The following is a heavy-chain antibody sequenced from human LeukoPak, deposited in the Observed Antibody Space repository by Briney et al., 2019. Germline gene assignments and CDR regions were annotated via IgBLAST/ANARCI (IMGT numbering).Heavy chain of an antibody. D-gene: IGHD3-22*01. V-gene: IGHV4-4*07. CDR3: ARGPYYYDSSGSFDY. Sequence: PSETLSLTCTVSGGSISSYYWSWIRQPAGKGLEWIGRIYTSGSTNYNPSLKSRVTMSVDTSKNQFPLKLTSVTAADTAVYYCARGPYYYDSSGSFDYWGQGTLVTVSS. J-gene: IGHJ4*02. CDR2: IYTSGST. CDR1: GGSISSYY.